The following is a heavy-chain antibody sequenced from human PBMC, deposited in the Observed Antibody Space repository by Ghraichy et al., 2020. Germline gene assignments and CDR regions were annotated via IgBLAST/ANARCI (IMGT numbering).Heavy chain of an antibody. J-gene: IGHJ4*02. CDR1: GFTFSSYA. CDR2: IYFDESEK. D-gene: IGHD6-13*01. CDR3: AKEGVQQMVLGAKRCYFDS. V-gene: IGHV3-33*06. Sequence: GGSLRLSCAASGFTFSSYAMHWVSQAPCKGLEWVTMIYFDESEKYYADSVKGRFTISRDNSKNTVYMQMNSLRAEDTAVYYCAKEGVQQMVLGAKRCYFDSWVQGTLVTVSS.